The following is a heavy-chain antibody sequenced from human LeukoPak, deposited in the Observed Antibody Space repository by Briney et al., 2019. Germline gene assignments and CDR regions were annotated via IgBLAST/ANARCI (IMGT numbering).Heavy chain of an antibody. J-gene: IGHJ4*02. CDR3: ARDRARAQQPVRGALYYFDY. CDR2: INPNSGGT. V-gene: IGHV1-2*02. Sequence: ASVKVSCKASGYTFTGYYMHWVRQAPGQGLEWMGWINPNSGGTNYAQKFQGRVTMTRDTSISTAYMELSRLRSDDTAVYYCARDRARAQQPVRGALYYFDYWGQGTLVTVSS. D-gene: IGHD6-13*01. CDR1: GYTFTGYY.